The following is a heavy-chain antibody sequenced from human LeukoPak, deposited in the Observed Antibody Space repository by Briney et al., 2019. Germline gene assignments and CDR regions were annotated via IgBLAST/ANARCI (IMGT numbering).Heavy chain of an antibody. CDR2: ISYDGSNK. J-gene: IGHJ4*02. V-gene: IGHV3-30*18. CDR1: GFTFSGYG. Sequence: GGSLRLSCAASGFTFSGYGMHWVCQARGKGLEWVAVISYDGSNKYYADSVRGRFTISRDNSKNTLYLQMNSLRAEDTAVYYCAKGGASGWLFDYWGQGTLLTVSS. D-gene: IGHD6-19*01. CDR3: AKGGASGWLFDY.